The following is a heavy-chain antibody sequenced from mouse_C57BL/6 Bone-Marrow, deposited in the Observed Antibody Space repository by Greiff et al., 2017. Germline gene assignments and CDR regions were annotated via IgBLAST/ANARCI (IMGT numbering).Heavy chain of an antibody. CDR1: GYTFTSYW. J-gene: IGHJ2*01. CDR3: ASGSDYYGSIYFDY. D-gene: IGHD1-1*01. V-gene: IGHV1-50*01. Sequence: VKLQESGAELVKPGASVKLSCKASGYTFTSYWMQWVKQRPGQGLEWIGEIDPSDSYTNYNQKFKGKATLTVDTSSSTAYMQLSSLTSEDSAVYYCASGSDYYGSIYFDYWGQGTTLTVSS. CDR2: IDPSDSYT.